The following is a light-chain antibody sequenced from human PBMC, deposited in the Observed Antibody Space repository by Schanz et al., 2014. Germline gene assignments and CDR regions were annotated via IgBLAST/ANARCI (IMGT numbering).Light chain of an antibody. CDR3: CSYAGSSTLWV. CDR2: EAT. J-gene: IGLJ3*02. CDR1: SSDVGSYDL. Sequence: QSALTQPASVSGSPGQSTTISCIGTSSDVGSYDLVSWYQHHPGKAPKIIIFEATERPSGVSNRFSGSKSGNTASLTISGIQAEDEADYYCCSYAGSSTLWVFGGGTKLTVL. V-gene: IGLV2-23*01.